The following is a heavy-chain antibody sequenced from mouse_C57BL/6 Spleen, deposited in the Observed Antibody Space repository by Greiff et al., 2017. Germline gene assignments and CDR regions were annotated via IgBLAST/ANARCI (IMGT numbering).Heavy chain of an antibody. Sequence: VKLLESGPGLVAPSPSLSITCTVSGFSFTSYGVSWVRQTPGKGLEWLGVIWGAGSTTYHSALIYNESISKDNSKSKVFLKLNSLQSDDTATYYCAKELVQRSMDYWGQGTSVTVSS. D-gene: IGHD1-1*01. J-gene: IGHJ4*01. CDR3: AKELVQRSMDY. CDR1: GFSFTSYG. V-gene: IGHV2-3*01. CDR2: IWGAGST.